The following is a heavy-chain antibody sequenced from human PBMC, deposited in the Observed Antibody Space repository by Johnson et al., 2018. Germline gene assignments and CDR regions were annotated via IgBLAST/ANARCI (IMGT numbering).Heavy chain of an antibody. CDR3: AKEGYGDYVGAFDI. V-gene: IGHV3-33*06. D-gene: IGHD4-17*01. J-gene: IGHJ3*02. Sequence: VQLLESGGGVVQPGRSLRLSCAASGFTFSTYGMHWVRQAPGKGLEWVAVIWYDGSNKYYADSVKGRFTISRDNSKNTLYLQMNSLRAEDTAVYYCAKEGYGDYVGAFDIWGQGTMVTVSS. CDR1: GFTFSTYG. CDR2: IWYDGSNK.